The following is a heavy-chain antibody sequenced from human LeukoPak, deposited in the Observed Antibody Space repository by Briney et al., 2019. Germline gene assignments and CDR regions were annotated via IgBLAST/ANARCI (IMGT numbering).Heavy chain of an antibody. CDR1: GFTFSSYG. V-gene: IGHV3-30*18. J-gene: IGHJ5*02. Sequence: GGSLRLSCAASGFTFSSYGMHWVRQAPGKGLEWVAVISYDGSNKYYADSVKGRFTISRDNSKNTLYLQMNSLRAEDTAVYYCAKDGIGVSTYRHNWFDPWGQGTLVTVSS. D-gene: IGHD3-10*01. CDR3: AKDGIGVSTYRHNWFDP. CDR2: ISYDGSNK.